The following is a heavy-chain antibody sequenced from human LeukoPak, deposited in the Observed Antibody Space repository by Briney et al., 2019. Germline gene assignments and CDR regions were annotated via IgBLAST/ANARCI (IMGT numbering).Heavy chain of an antibody. J-gene: IGHJ4*02. Sequence: PSETLSLTCTVSGGSISSNYWSWLRQPAGKGLEWIGRISASGSTNYNPSLKSRVTMSVDTSKNQFSLNLNSVTAADTAVYYCARIRAVAGIDYYFDYWGQGTLVTVSS. CDR3: ARIRAVAGIDYYFDY. V-gene: IGHV4-4*07. CDR1: GGSISSNY. D-gene: IGHD6-19*01. CDR2: ISASGST.